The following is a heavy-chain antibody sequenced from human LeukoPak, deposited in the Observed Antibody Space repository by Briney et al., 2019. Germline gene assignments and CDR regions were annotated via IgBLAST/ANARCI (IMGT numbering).Heavy chain of an antibody. CDR2: ISGSGGST. D-gene: IGHD6-19*01. Sequence: GGSLRLSCAASGFTFSSYAMSWVRQAPGKGLEWVSAISGSGGSTYYADSVKGRFTISRDNSKNALYLQMNSLRAEDTAVYYCAKDFGQWLVLGYFDYWGQGTLVTVSS. CDR3: AKDFGQWLVLGYFDY. V-gene: IGHV3-23*01. CDR1: GFTFSSYA. J-gene: IGHJ4*02.